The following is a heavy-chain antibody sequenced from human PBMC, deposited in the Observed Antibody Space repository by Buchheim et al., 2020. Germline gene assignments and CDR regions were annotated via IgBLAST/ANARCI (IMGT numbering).Heavy chain of an antibody. Sequence: QVQLVESGGGVVQPGRSLRLSCAASGFTFSSYGMHWVRQAPGKGLEWVAVISYDGSNKYYADSVKGRFTISRANSKNTLYLQMNSLRAEDTAVYYCAKDDPNFSGWLAYWGQGTL. J-gene: IGHJ4*02. CDR1: GFTFSSYG. D-gene: IGHD6-19*01. CDR2: ISYDGSNK. V-gene: IGHV3-30*18. CDR3: AKDDPNFSGWLAY.